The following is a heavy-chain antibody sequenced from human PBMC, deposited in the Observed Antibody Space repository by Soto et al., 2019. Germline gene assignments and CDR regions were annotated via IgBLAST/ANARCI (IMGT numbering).Heavy chain of an antibody. CDR1: GDSIRSGGYY. V-gene: IGHV4-61*08. J-gene: IGHJ4*02. Sequence: PSETLSLTCTVSGDSIRSGGYYWTWIRQPPGKGLEWMGYIYYSGTTTNYNPSLKSRVTLSVDTSKNQFSLKLSSVTAADTAVYYCARLGGSYAVPHFDYWGQGTLVTVS. CDR2: IYYSGTTT. D-gene: IGHD1-26*01. CDR3: ARLGGSYAVPHFDY.